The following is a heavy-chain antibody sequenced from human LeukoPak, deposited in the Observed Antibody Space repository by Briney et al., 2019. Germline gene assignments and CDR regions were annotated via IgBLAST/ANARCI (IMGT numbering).Heavy chain of an antibody. CDR2: INHSGST. Sequence: SETLSLTCAIYGGSFSGYYWSWIRQPPGKGLEWIGEINHSGSTNYNPSLKSRVTISVDTSKNQFSLKLSSVTAADTAMYYCARESTTVAGTFDYWGQGTLVTVSS. CDR3: ARESTTVAGTFDY. CDR1: GGSFSGYY. J-gene: IGHJ4*02. V-gene: IGHV4-34*01. D-gene: IGHD6-19*01.